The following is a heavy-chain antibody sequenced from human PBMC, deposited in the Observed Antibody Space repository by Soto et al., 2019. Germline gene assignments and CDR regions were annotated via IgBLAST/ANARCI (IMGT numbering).Heavy chain of an antibody. CDR2: ISGSGCST. CDR1: GFTFSSSG. D-gene: IGHD1-26*01. Sequence: EVQLLGFGGGVVQPGGSLRLSFAASGFTFSSSGMSWVRQAPGKGVELVSAISGSGCSTYYPDSVKGRFTISRDNSKNTLYLQMNSLRAEDTAVYYCAKDILGWELRPDFDYWGQGTLVTVSS. V-gene: IGHV3-23*01. CDR3: AKDILGWELRPDFDY. J-gene: IGHJ4*02.